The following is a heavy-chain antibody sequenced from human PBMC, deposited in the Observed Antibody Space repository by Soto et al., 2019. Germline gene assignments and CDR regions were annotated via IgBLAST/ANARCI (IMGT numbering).Heavy chain of an antibody. V-gene: IGHV3-74*01. CDR3: ERVPYCSGGSCYSWFDP. CDR1: GFTFSSYW. CDR2: INSDGSST. J-gene: IGHJ5*02. D-gene: IGHD2-15*01. Sequence: EVQLVESGGGLVQPGGSLRLSCAASGFTFSSYWMHWVRQAPGKGLVWVSRINSDGSSTNYADSVKGRFTISRDNAKNTLYLQMNGLRADDTAVYYCERVPYCSGGSCYSWFDPWGQGTLVTVSS.